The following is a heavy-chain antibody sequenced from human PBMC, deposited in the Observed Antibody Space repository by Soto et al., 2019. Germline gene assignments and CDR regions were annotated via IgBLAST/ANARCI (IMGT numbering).Heavy chain of an antibody. CDR1: GGSISSGDYY. CDR2: IYDSGST. V-gene: IGHV4-30-4*01. Sequence: QVQLQESGPGLVKPSQTLSLTCTVSGGSISSGDYYWSWIRQPPGKGLEWIGYIYDSGSTYYNSSXKGRVNITLDTSKNQFSLKLTSVTAADTAVYYCARDNGVGPWGQGTLVTVSS. D-gene: IGHD2-8*01. J-gene: IGHJ5*02. CDR3: ARDNGVGP.